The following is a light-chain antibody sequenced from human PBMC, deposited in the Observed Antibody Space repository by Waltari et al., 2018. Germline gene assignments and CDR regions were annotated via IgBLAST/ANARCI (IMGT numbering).Light chain of an antibody. J-gene: IGKJ4*01. V-gene: IGKV1-9*01. Sequence: IQLTQSPSSLSASVGDRVTITCRASQGISSYLAWYQQKPGQAPKLLIYAASTLQSGVPSRFSGSGSGTDCTLTISSLQPEDFATYYCQQLNSYPLTFGGGTKVEIK. CDR2: AAS. CDR3: QQLNSYPLT. CDR1: QGISSY.